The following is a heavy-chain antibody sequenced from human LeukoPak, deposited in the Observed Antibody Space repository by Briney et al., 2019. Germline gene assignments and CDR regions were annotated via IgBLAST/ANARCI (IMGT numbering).Heavy chain of an antibody. CDR1: GFAFSTYA. D-gene: IGHD3-22*01. Sequence: GGSLRLSCAASGFAFSTYAMGWVRQAPGKGLEWVSAISNGGGSTYCGDSVKGRFTISRDNSKNTLDLQMNSLRAEDTAIYYCAKRSLSYDSSGHLHYFDYWGQGTLVTVSS. J-gene: IGHJ4*02. CDR2: ISNGGGST. V-gene: IGHV3-23*01. CDR3: AKRSLSYDSSGHLHYFDY.